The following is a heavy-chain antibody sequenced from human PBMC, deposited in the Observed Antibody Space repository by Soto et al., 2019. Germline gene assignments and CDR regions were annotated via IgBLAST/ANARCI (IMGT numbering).Heavy chain of an antibody. V-gene: IGHV3-11*01. CDR1: VFTFSDYY. D-gene: IGHD1-26*01. CDR2: INGGGDVI. Sequence: GSLRLSGVASVFTFSDYYMTWIRQAPGKGPEWISYINGGGDVIAYADSVKGRFTISRDNARRSVYLQMNSLTVDDTAVYYCSRDPRLVDYWGQGTLVTVSS. J-gene: IGHJ4*02. CDR3: SRDPRLVDY.